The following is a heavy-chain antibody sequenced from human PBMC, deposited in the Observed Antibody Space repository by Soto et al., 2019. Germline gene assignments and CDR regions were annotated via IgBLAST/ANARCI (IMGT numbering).Heavy chain of an antibody. CDR1: GGSISSYY. CDR3: ARDRDWNYGYGDAFDI. Sequence: PSETLSLTXTVSGGSISSYYWSWIRQPAGKGLEWIGRIYTSGSTNYNPSLKSRVTMSVDTSKDQFSLKLSSVTAADTAVYYCARDRDWNYGYGDAFDIWGQGTMVTVSS. CDR2: IYTSGST. D-gene: IGHD1-7*01. J-gene: IGHJ3*02. V-gene: IGHV4-4*07.